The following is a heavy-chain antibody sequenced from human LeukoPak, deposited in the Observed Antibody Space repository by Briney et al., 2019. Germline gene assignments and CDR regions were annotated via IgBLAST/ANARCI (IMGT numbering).Heavy chain of an antibody. CDR2: INPNNGDI. D-gene: IGHD3-9*01. J-gene: IGHJ4*02. Sequence: ASVKVSCKASGYIFTTYFIHWVRQAPGQGLEWMGWINPNNGDINYVQKFQGRVTMTRDTSISTAYMELTRLRSDDTAVYYCAREGGYDILTGYQDYWGQGTLVTVSS. CDR3: AREGGYDILTGYQDY. V-gene: IGHV1-2*02. CDR1: GYIFTTYF.